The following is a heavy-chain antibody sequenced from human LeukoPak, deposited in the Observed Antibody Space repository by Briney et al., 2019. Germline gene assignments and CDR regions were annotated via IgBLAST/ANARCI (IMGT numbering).Heavy chain of an antibody. CDR3: VRDNLENQWLERSY. J-gene: IGHJ4*02. V-gene: IGHV3-7*01. CDR1: GFIFTNYF. D-gene: IGHD6-19*01. CDR2: IKHDGSGK. Sequence: GGSLRLSCAASGFIFTNYFMSWVRQAPGKGLEWVASIKHDGSGKYYVDSVRGRFTISRDNVKNSVYLQMNSLRAEDTAIYYCVRDNLENQWLERSYWGQGTLVTVSS.